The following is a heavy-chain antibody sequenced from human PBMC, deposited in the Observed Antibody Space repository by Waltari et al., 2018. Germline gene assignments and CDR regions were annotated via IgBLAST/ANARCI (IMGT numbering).Heavy chain of an antibody. J-gene: IGHJ4*02. CDR1: GFTFSSYA. CDR2: ISVIGCST. CDR3: AKDRVGQQLVRGTFDY. Sequence: EVQLLESGGGLVQTGGSLRLSCAASGFTFSSYAMSWVRQAPGKGLEWVSAISVIGCSTDYADSVKGLFTISRDNSKNTLYLQMNSLRAEDTAVYYCAKDRVGQQLVRGTFDYWGQGTLVTVSS. D-gene: IGHD6-13*01. V-gene: IGHV3-23*01.